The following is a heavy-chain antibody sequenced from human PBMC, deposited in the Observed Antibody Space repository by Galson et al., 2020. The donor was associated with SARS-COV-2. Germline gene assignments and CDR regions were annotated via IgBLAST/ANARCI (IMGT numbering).Heavy chain of an antibody. CDR1: GFTFSSYG. CDR2: IRYDGSNK. V-gene: IGHV3-30*02. D-gene: IGHD3-22*01. Sequence: GGSLRLSCAASGFTFSSYGMHWVRQAPGKGLEWVAFIRYDGSNKYYADSVKGRFTISRDNSKNTLYLQMNSLRAEDTAVYYCAKRHLNLWETYYYDSSGYFDIWGQGTMVTVSS. J-gene: IGHJ3*02. CDR3: AKRHLNLWETYYYDSSGYFDI.